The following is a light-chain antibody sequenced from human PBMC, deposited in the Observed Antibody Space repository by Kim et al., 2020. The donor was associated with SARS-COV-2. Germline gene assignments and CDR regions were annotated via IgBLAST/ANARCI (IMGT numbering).Light chain of an antibody. Sequence: SPGERATLSCRASQSVSSSYLAWYQQKPGQAPRLLIHAASSRATGIPDRFSGSGSGTDFTLTISRVEPEDFAAYYCQHYGSSPSLTFGQGTKLEI. J-gene: IGKJ2*01. CDR1: QSVSSSY. CDR2: AAS. CDR3: QHYGSSPSLT. V-gene: IGKV3-20*01.